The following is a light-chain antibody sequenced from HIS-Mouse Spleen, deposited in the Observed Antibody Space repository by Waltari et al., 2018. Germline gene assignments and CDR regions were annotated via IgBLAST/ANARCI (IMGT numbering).Light chain of an antibody. Sequence: SYELTQPPSVSVSPGQTARITCSGDALPKKYAYWYQQKSGQAPVLVTYEDSKRPSGIPARLSGSSSGTMATLTISGAQVEDEADYYCYSTDSSGNHRVFGGGTKLTVL. J-gene: IGLJ2*01. V-gene: IGLV3-10*01. CDR2: EDS. CDR3: YSTDSSGNHRV. CDR1: ALPKKY.